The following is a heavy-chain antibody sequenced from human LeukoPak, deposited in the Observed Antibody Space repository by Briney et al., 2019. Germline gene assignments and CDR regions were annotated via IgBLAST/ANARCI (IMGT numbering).Heavy chain of an antibody. V-gene: IGHV3-7*01. J-gene: IGHJ4*02. D-gene: IGHD3-10*01. CDR2: INQDGSEK. Sequence: PGGSLRLSCAASGFTFSSYWMSWFRQAPGKGLEWVANINQDGSEKYYVDSVKGRFTISRDNAKKSLYLQMNSLRAEDTAVYYCARGGSIGDSFDYWGQGALVTVSS. CDR1: GFTFSSYW. CDR3: ARGGSIGDSFDY.